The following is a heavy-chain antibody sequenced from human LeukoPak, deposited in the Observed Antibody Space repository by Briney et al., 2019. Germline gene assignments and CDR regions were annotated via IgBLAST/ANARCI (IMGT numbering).Heavy chain of an antibody. CDR3: ARIAVAGTDNGY. J-gene: IGHJ4*02. CDR1: GYTFTSYY. CDR2: INPSGGST. V-gene: IGHV1-46*01. Sequence: ASVKVSCKASGYTFTSYYMHWVRQAPGQGLEWMGIINPSGGSTSYAQKFQGRVTMTRDTSTSTIYTELSSQRYEDTAVYYCARIAVAGTDNGYWGQGTLVTVSS. D-gene: IGHD6-19*01.